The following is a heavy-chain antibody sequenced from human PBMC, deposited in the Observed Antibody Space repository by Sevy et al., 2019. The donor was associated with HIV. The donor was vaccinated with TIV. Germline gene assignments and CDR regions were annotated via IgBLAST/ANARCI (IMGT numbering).Heavy chain of an antibody. J-gene: IGHJ3*02. D-gene: IGHD1-26*01. V-gene: IGHV4-4*07. CDR3: ARAHGRYSGSKPGGDAFDI. Sequence: SETLSLTCTVSGGSISSYYWSWIRQPAGKGLEWIGRIYTSGNTNYNPSLKSRVTMSVDTSKNQFSLKLSSVTAADTAVYYCARAHGRYSGSKPGGDAFDIWGQGTMVTVSS. CDR2: IYTSGNT. CDR1: GGSISSYY.